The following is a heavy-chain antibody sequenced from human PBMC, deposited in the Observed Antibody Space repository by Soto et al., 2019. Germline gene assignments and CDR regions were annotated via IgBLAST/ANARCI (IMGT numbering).Heavy chain of an antibody. CDR1: GFTFSGYS. CDR3: AREVVLTKWYFDN. V-gene: IGHV3-30-3*01. CDR2: TSSDGGTK. J-gene: IGHJ4*02. D-gene: IGHD1-26*01. Sequence: GGSLRLSCATSGFTFSGYSMHWFRQAPGKGLEWVAVTSSDGGTKFYADSVKGRFTVSRDNSKNTLYLQMNSLRAEDTAVYLCAREVVLTKWYFDNWGQGISVTVSS.